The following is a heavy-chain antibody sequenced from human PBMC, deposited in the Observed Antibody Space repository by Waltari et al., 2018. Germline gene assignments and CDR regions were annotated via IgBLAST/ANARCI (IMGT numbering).Heavy chain of an antibody. CDR2: IYYSGTT. J-gene: IGHJ4*02. CDR3: ATATTAHFDF. CDR1: GFPITSGYY. D-gene: IGHD4-17*01. V-gene: IGHV4-38-2*01. Sequence: QVQLQESGPGLVKPSETLSLTCAVSGFPITSGYYWHWIRQPPGKGLEWVGPIYYSGTTYYTPSLQSRVSISVDTSKNEFSLTLTSVTAADTAVYYCATATTAHFDFWGQGSLVTVSS.